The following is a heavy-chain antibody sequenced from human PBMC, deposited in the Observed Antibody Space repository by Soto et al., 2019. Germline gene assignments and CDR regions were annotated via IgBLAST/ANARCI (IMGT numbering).Heavy chain of an antibody. CDR1: GYTFTSYY. CDR2: INPSGGST. CDR3: AREFPNGSGSYLGGMDV. V-gene: IGHV1-46*01. Sequence: VKVSCKASGYTFTSYYMHWVRQAPGQGLEWMGIINPSGGSTSYAQKFQGRVTMTRDTSTSTVYMELSSLRSEDTAVYYCAREFPNGSGSYLGGMDVWGQGTTVTVSS. D-gene: IGHD3-10*01. J-gene: IGHJ6*02.